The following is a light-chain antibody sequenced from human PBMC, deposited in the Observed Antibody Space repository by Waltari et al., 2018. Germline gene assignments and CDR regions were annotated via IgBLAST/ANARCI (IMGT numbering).Light chain of an antibody. CDR1: SGPVTSGHY. J-gene: IGLJ3*02. CDR3: LVSYSGALWV. V-gene: IGLV7-46*01. Sequence: QAVVTQEPSLTVSPGGPVTLTCGSSSGPVTSGHYPYWFQQKPSQAPRTLIYDTRNTHSWTPARFSGSLRGGKAALTLSGAQPDDEATYYCLVSYSGALWVFGGGTKLTVL. CDR2: DTR.